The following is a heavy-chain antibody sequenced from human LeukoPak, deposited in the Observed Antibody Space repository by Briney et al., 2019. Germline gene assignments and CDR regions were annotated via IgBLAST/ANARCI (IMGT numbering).Heavy chain of an antibody. J-gene: IGHJ6*03. CDR3: TKELHVAVAVADYYYFYMDV. V-gene: IGHV3-23*01. CDR2: INVGGNTT. CDR1: GFAFSTFA. D-gene: IGHD6-19*01. Sequence: PGGSLRLSCAASGFAFSTFAMGWVRQSPAMGLEWLSTINVGGNTTFYADSVKGRFTISRDNSKNTLYLHMDSLRPDDTAIYYCTKELHVAVAVADYYYFYMDVWGRGTAVTVSS.